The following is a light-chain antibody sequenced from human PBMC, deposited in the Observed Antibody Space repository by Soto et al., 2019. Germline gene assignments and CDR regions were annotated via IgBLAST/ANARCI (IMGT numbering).Light chain of an antibody. CDR2: EVS. V-gene: IGLV2-14*01. J-gene: IGLJ3*02. Sequence: QSVLTQPASVSGSPGQSITISCTGTSSDVGGYNFVSWYQQHPGKAPKLITYEVSHRPSGVSNRFSGSKSGNTASLTISGLQAEDEADYYCNSYTSSSARVFGGGTKVTVL. CDR1: SSDVGGYNF. CDR3: NSYTSSSARV.